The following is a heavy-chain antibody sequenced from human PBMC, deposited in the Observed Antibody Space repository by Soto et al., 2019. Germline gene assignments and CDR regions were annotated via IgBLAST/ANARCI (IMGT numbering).Heavy chain of an antibody. CDR1: GFSFSDYF. J-gene: IGHJ5*02. Sequence: ASVKVSCKASGFSFSDYFMHWVRPAPGQGLEWMGIINPSGDSRNYAQKFQGRVTITRDTSTSTVYMDLSSLRYEDTAVYYCARDNSQNYGTPAASSLFHPWGQGTPVTVSS. CDR2: INPSGDSR. CDR3: ARDNSQNYGTPAASSLFHP. V-gene: IGHV1-46*01. D-gene: IGHD2-15*01.